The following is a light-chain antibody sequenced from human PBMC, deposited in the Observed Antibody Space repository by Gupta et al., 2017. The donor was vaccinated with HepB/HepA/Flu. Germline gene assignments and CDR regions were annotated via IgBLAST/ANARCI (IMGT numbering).Light chain of an antibody. Sequence: DIQLTQSXSFLSASVGDTVTITCRASQSINSYLAWYQQKPGTAPRLLIYAASTLQSGVPSRFSGSGSGAEFTLTISSLQSEDFATYYCQQFNSYPVTFGQGTRLEIK. J-gene: IGKJ5*01. CDR3: QQFNSYPVT. V-gene: IGKV1-9*01. CDR2: AAS. CDR1: QSINSY.